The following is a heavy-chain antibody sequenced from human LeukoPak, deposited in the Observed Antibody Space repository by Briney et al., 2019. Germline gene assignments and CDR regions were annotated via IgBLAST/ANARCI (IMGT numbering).Heavy chain of an antibody. V-gene: IGHV5-51*01. J-gene: IGHJ4*02. Sequence: GESLKISCKGSGYSFSSYWIVWVRQMPGKGLEWMGIIYPGDSDTRYSPTFQGQVTIPADKSISTAYLQWSSLKASDTAMYYCARHRTPAAVPDYWGQGTLVTVSS. D-gene: IGHD6-13*01. CDR2: IYPGDSDT. CDR1: GYSFSSYW. CDR3: ARHRTPAAVPDY.